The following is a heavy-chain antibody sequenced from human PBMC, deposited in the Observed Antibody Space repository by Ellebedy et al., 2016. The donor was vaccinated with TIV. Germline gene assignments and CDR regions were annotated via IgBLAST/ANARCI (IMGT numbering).Heavy chain of an antibody. CDR1: GGSFSGYY. CDR2: INHSGST. Sequence: SETLSLXXAVYGGSFSGYYWSWIRQPPGKGLEWIGEINHSGSTNYNPSLKSRVTISVDRSKNQFSLKLSSVTAADTAVYYCARGCQLAIPNNYGSGRNPDANNWFDPWGQGTLVTVSS. J-gene: IGHJ5*02. D-gene: IGHD3-10*01. V-gene: IGHV4-34*01. CDR3: ARGCQLAIPNNYGSGRNPDANNWFDP.